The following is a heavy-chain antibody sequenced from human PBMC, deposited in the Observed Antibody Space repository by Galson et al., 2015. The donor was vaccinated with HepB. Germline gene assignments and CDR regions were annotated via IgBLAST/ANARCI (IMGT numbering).Heavy chain of an antibody. CDR3: ARGQNYIPLDV. D-gene: IGHD1-7*01. Sequence: SVKVSCKASGYTFTGYYMHWVRQAPGQGLEWMGWINPNSGGTKYAQKFQGRVTMTRDTSMSTAYMELSRLRSDDTAVYYCARGQNYIPLDVWGQGTTVTVSS. J-gene: IGHJ6*02. V-gene: IGHV1-2*02. CDR1: GYTFTGYY. CDR2: INPNSGGT.